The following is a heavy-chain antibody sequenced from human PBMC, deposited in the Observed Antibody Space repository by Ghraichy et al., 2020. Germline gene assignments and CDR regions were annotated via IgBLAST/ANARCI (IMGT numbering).Heavy chain of an antibody. V-gene: IGHV4-34*01. CDR2: INHSGST. D-gene: IGHD1-26*01. CDR3: ARVVMRDVGATTDAFDI. CDR1: GGSFSGYY. J-gene: IGHJ3*02. Sequence: SETLSLTCAVYGGSFSGYYWSWIRQPPGKGLEWIGEINHSGSTNYNPSLKSRVTISVDTSKNQFSLKLSSVTAADTAVYYCARVVMRDVGATTDAFDIWGQGTMVTVSS.